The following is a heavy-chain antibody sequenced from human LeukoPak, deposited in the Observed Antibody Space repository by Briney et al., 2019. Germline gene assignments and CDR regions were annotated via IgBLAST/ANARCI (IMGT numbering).Heavy chain of an antibody. CDR1: GYTFNSYG. CDR3: ARQWGARYYGSGSSDY. V-gene: IGHV1-8*01. CDR2: MNPNSGNT. D-gene: IGHD3-10*01. J-gene: IGHJ4*02. Sequence: ASVKVSCKASGYTFNSYGINWVRQATGQGLEWMGWMNPNSGNTGYAQKFQGRVTMTRNTSISTAYMELSSLRSEDTAVYYCARQWGARYYGSGSSDYWGQGTLVTVSS.